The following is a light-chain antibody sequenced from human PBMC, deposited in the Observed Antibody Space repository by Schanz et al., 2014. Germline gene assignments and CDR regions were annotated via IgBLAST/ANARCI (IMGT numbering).Light chain of an antibody. CDR2: RNN. J-gene: IGLJ3*02. CDR3: CSYGGNYAFKV. Sequence: QSVLTQPPSASGTPGQRVTISCSGSSSNIGSNYVYWYQQLPGTAPKLLIYRNNQRPSGVPDRFSGSKSGNTASLTVSGLQAEDEADYYCCSYGGNYAFKVFGGGTKLTVL. CDR1: SSNIGSNY. V-gene: IGLV1-47*01.